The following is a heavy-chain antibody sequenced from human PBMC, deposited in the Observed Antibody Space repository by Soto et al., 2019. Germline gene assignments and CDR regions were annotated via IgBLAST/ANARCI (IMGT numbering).Heavy chain of an antibody. CDR2: IGDGGDTT. J-gene: IGHJ1*01. CDR3: AKNRGIIMIVES. CDR1: GFSVSSYE. V-gene: IGHV3-23*01. D-gene: IGHD3-22*01. Sequence: SLRLSCVASGFSVSSYEMNWVRQAPGKGLEWVSAIGDGGDTTYYADSVKGRFTISRDNSQNTLYLQMDSLRAEDTAVYYCAKNRGIIMIVESWGQGTLVTVS.